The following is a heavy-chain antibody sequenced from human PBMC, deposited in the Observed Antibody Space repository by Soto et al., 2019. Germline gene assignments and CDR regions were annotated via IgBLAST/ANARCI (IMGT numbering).Heavy chain of an antibody. CDR2: IIPIFGTA. D-gene: IGHD3-22*01. V-gene: IGHV1-69*13. Sequence: SVKVSCKASGYTFTTYAISWVRQAPGQGLEWMGGIIPIFGTANYAQKFQGRVTITADESTSTAYMELSSLRSEDTAVYYCARDHYDSSGYYYGVDYWGQGTLVTVSS. CDR3: ARDHYDSSGYYYGVDY. CDR1: GYTFTTYA. J-gene: IGHJ4*02.